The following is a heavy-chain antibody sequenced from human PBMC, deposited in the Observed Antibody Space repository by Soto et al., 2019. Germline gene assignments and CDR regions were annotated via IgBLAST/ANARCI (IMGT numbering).Heavy chain of an antibody. D-gene: IGHD2-15*01. CDR2: IYHSGST. Sequence: PSETLSLTCAVSGVSISSGGYSWSWIRQPPGKGLEWIGYIYHSGSTYYNPSLKSRVTISVDRSKNQFSLKLSSVTAADTAVYYCARVVVAATPGYYFDYWGQGTLVTVSS. J-gene: IGHJ4*02. V-gene: IGHV4-30-2*01. CDR3: ARVVVAATPGYYFDY. CDR1: GVSISSGGYS.